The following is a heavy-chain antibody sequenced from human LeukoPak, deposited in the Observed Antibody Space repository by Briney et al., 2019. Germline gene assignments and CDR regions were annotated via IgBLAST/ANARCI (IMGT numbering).Heavy chain of an antibody. CDR3: ARDGYSSGWAFDP. Sequence: SQTLSLTCTVSGGSISSGSYYWSWIRQPAGKGLEWIGRIYTSGSTKYNPSLKRRVTISIDTSKNQFSLKLSSVTATDTAVYYCARDGYSSGWAFDPWGQGTLVTVSS. V-gene: IGHV4-61*02. CDR2: IYTSGST. CDR1: GGSISSGSYY. D-gene: IGHD6-19*01. J-gene: IGHJ5*02.